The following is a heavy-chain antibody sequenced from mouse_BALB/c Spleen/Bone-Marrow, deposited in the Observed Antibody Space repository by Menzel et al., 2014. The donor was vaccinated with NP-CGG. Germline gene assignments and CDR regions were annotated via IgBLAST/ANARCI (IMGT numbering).Heavy chain of an antibody. CDR3: ARTGFDY. Sequence: QVQLQQSGPGLVAPSQSLSITCTVSGFSLTSYGVHWVRQPPGKGLEWLGVIWAGVSTNYNSALMSRLSISKDNSKSQVFLKMNSLQTDDTAMYYCARTGFDYWGQGTTLTVSS. J-gene: IGHJ2*01. V-gene: IGHV2-9*02. CDR1: GFSLTSYG. CDR2: IWAGVST. D-gene: IGHD4-1*01.